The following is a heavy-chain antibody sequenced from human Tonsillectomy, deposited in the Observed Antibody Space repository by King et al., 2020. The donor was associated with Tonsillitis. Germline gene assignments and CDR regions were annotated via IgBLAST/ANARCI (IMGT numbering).Heavy chain of an antibody. Sequence: VQLVESGGGLVKPGGSLRLSCATFEFTFNNFDMHWVRQAPGKGLEWVSAISSSSRYIYYADSVKGRFTVSRDKAKNSMFLQMNSLRVEDTAVYYCAKDRGAHYYDSSRGGFDIWGKGTMVTVSS. CDR3: AKDRGAHYYDSSRGGFDI. CDR2: ISSSSRYI. CDR1: EFTFNNFD. V-gene: IGHV3-21*01. J-gene: IGHJ3*02. D-gene: IGHD3-22*01.